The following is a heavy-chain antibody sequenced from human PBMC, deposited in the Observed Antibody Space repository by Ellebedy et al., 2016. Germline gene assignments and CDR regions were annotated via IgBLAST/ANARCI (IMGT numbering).Heavy chain of an antibody. J-gene: IGHJ6*02. CDR3: ARESRVQGQWLAPYYYGMDV. CDR1: GGSISSYY. Sequence: SETLSLXXTVSGGSISSYYWSWIRQPPGKGLEWIGYIYYSGSTNYNPSLKSRVTISVDTSKNQFSLKLSSVTAADTAVYYCARESRVQGQWLAPYYYGMDVWGQGTAVTVSS. D-gene: IGHD6-19*01. V-gene: IGHV4-59*01. CDR2: IYYSGST.